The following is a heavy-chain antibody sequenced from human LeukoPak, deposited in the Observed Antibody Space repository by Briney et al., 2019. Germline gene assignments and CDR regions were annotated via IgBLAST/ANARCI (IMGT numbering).Heavy chain of an antibody. D-gene: IGHD3-22*01. CDR3: ARDGFDSSGYRIDY. V-gene: IGHV3-30*19. Sequence: PGGSLRLSCAASGFTFSTYGMHWVRQAPGKGLEWVAVISYDGSNKYYADSVKGRFTISRDNSKNTLYLQMNSLRAEDTAVYYCARDGFDSSGYRIDYWGQGTLVTVSS. CDR2: ISYDGSNK. CDR1: GFTFSTYG. J-gene: IGHJ4*02.